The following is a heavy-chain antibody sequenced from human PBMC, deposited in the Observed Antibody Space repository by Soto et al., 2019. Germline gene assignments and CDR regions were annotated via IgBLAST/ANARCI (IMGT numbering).Heavy chain of an antibody. Sequence: SETLSLTCTVSGGSISSYYWSWIRQPPGKGLEWIGYIYYSGSTNYNPSLKSRVTISVDTSKNQFSLKLSSVTAADTAVYYCARSGLEWLLTPPYYYYMDVWGKGTTVTVSS. D-gene: IGHD3-3*01. J-gene: IGHJ6*03. CDR3: ARSGLEWLLTPPYYYYMDV. CDR2: IYYSGST. V-gene: IGHV4-59*01. CDR1: GGSISSYY.